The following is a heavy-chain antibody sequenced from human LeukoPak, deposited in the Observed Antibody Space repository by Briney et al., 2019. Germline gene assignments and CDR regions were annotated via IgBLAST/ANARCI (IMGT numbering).Heavy chain of an antibody. V-gene: IGHV3-48*04. CDR1: GFTFSIYS. CDR2: ISSSSSTM. CDR3: ARAEIVVASWAFDI. Sequence: GGSLRLSCAASGFTFSIYSMNWVRQAPGKGLEWVSYISSSSSTMYYADSVKGRFTISRDNAKNSLYLQMNSLRAEDTAVYYCARAEIVVASWAFDIWGQGTMVTVSS. J-gene: IGHJ3*02. D-gene: IGHD3-22*01.